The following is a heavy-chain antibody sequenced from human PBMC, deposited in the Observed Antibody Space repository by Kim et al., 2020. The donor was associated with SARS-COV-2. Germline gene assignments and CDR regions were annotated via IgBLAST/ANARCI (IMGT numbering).Heavy chain of an antibody. CDR1: GGSISSYY. Sequence: SETLSLTCTVSGGSISSYYWSWIRQPPGKGLEWIGYIYYSGSTNYNPSLKSRVTISVDTSKNQFSLKLSSVTAADTAVYYCARDRQREVKGGYYYYYYGMDVWGQGTTVTVSS. V-gene: IGHV4-59*13. J-gene: IGHJ6*02. CDR3: ARDRQREVKGGYYYYYYGMDV. CDR2: IYYSGST. D-gene: IGHD1-26*01.